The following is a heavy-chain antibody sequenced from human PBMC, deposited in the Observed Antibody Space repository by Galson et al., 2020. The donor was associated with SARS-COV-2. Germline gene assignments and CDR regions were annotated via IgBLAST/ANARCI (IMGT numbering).Heavy chain of an antibody. J-gene: IGHJ4*02. V-gene: IGHV3-33*06. Sequence: LRLSCAASGFTLSSSGMLWVRQAPGKGLEWVAVLWSDGTNKYYADSVKGRFTISRDTSKNTLYLQMNSLTAEDTALYYCAKGGAVAGIRGIDYWGQGTLVTVSS. CDR3: AKGGAVAGIRGIDY. CDR2: LWSDGTNK. CDR1: GFTLSSSG. D-gene: IGHD6-19*01.